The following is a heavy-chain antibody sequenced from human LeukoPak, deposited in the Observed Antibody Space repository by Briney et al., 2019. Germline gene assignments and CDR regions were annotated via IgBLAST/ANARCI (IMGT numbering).Heavy chain of an antibody. V-gene: IGHV4-39*01. J-gene: IGHJ4*02. CDR1: GGSINSRPYY. Sequence: PSETLSLTCSVSGGSINSRPYYWGWIRQPPGKGLEWIGNIYYSGSTYYNPSLKSRVTISVDTSKNQLSLKLSSVTAADTAVYYCARGRGYSYGWIGEKLLDYWGQGTLVTVSS. CDR3: ARGRGYSYGWIGEKLLDY. CDR2: IYYSGST. D-gene: IGHD5-18*01.